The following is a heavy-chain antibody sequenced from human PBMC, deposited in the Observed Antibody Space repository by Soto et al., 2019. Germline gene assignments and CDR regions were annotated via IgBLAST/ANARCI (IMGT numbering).Heavy chain of an antibody. CDR3: AKEGSLVVTVMDV. Sequence: EVQLLESGGGLVQPGGSLRLSCAASGFTFSTYEMSWVRQAPGKGLEWVSVISGSGGSTYYADSVKGRFTISRDNSQNTVYLQMNCLRAEDTAVYYCAKEGSLVVTVMDVWGQGTTVTVSS. D-gene: IGHD2-21*02. V-gene: IGHV3-23*01. J-gene: IGHJ6*02. CDR2: ISGSGGST. CDR1: GFTFSTYE.